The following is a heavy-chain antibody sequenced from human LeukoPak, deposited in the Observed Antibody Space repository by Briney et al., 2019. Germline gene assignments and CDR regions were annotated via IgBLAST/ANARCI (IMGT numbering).Heavy chain of an antibody. CDR3: ARDIDDVGALLDF. CDR1: DDSISNNRYF. Sequence: PSETLSLTCTISDDSISNNRYFWAWIRQPPGKGLEGIGSINYSGRTYYNPSLKSRLTMSVDTAKRQFSLKLISVTAADTALYYCARDIDDVGALLDFWGQGTLVTVSS. CDR2: INYSGRT. V-gene: IGHV4-39*07. J-gene: IGHJ4*02. D-gene: IGHD1-26*01.